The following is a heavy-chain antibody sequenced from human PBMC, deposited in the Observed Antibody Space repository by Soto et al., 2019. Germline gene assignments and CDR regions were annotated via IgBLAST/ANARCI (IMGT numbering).Heavy chain of an antibody. D-gene: IGHD4-4*01. V-gene: IGHV1-3*01. CDR2: INADNGNT. Sequence: ASVKVSCKASGYTFTGYAMHWVRQAPGQRLEWMGWINADNGNTNYSQKFQGRVTMTTDTSASTAYMELRSLRSDDTAVYYCARVISSNFDYWGQGTLVTVSS. CDR1: GYTFTGYA. J-gene: IGHJ4*02. CDR3: ARVISSNFDY.